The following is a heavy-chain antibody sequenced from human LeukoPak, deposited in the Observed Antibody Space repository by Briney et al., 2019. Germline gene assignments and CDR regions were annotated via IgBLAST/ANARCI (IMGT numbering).Heavy chain of an antibody. D-gene: IGHD5-18*01. CDR1: GFTVSSNY. V-gene: IGHV3-53*01. CDR2: IYSGGST. J-gene: IGHJ4*02. CDR3: ARDHSNGYGYYFDY. Sequence: GGSLRLSCAAPGFTVSSNYMSCVREAPGEGLEWVSVIYSGGSTNYAESVKGRFTISRDKSKNTLYLQMNSLRAEDTAVYYCARDHSNGYGYYFDYWGQGTLVTVSS.